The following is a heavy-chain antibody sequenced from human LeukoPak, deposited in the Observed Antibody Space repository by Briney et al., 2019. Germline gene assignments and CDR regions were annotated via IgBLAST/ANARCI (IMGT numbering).Heavy chain of an antibody. V-gene: IGHV4-34*01. CDR1: GGSFSDYK. CDR3: ARGAPGY. J-gene: IGHJ4*02. Sequence: SETLSLTCAVYGGSFSDYKWTWIRQPPGKGLEWIGQIDHSGRTNYNPSLNSRVTISINTSKNQFSLRLNSVTAADTALYYCARGAPGYWGQGTLVTVSS. CDR2: IDHSGRT.